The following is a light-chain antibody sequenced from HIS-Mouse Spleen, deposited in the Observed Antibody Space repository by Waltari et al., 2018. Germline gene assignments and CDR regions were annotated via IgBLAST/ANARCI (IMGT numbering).Light chain of an antibody. CDR3: LQHNSYPRT. CDR1: QGISNY. Sequence: DIQMIQSPSAMFASVGDSLTITCRASQGISNYLAWFQQKPGKVPKRLIYAASSLQSGVPSKFIRSEAETEFTLAISSLQPEDCATDYCLQHNSYPRTFGQGTKLESK. V-gene: IGKV1-17*03. J-gene: IGKJ2*01. CDR2: AAS.